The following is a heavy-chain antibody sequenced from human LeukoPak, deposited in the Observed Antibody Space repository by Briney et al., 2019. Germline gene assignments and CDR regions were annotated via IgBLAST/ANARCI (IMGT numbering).Heavy chain of an antibody. Sequence: GASVKVSCKASGCTFTSYDINWVGQATGQGLEWMGWMNPNSGNTGYAQKFQGRVTITRNTSITTAYMELSSLRSEDTAVYYCARGRLGRGWFDHWGQGTLVTVSS. CDR2: MNPNSGNT. CDR3: ARGRLGRGWFDH. CDR1: GCTFTSYD. V-gene: IGHV1-8*03. D-gene: IGHD6-25*01. J-gene: IGHJ5*02.